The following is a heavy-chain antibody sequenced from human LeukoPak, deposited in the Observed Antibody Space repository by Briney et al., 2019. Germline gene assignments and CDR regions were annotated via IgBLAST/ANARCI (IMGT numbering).Heavy chain of an antibody. CDR1: GGTFSSYA. D-gene: IGHD2-2*02. J-gene: IGHJ5*02. Sequence: GASVKVSCKASGGTFSSYAISWVRQAPGQGLEWMGGIIPIFGTANYAQKFQGRVTITTDESTSTAYMELSSLRSEDTAVYYCARTNDQQWGELGYCSSTSCDRWFDPWGQGTLVTVSS. V-gene: IGHV1-69*05. CDR3: ARTNDQQWGELGYCSSTSCDRWFDP. CDR2: IIPIFGTA.